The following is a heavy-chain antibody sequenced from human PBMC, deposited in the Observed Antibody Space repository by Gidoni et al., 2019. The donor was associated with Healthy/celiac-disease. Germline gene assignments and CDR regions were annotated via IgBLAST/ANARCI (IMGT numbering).Heavy chain of an antibody. D-gene: IGHD5-12*01. CDR1: GFTFSSYS. CDR3: ARLFRRDGYNWYYFDY. J-gene: IGHJ4*02. V-gene: IGHV3-48*04. CDR2: ISSSSSTI. Sequence: EVQLVESGGGLVQRGGSLRLSCAAPGFTFSSYSMKWVRQDPGKGLGWVSYISSSSSTIDYADSVKGRFTISRDNAKNSLYLQMNSLRAEDTAVYYCARLFRRDGYNWYYFDYWGQGTLVTVSS.